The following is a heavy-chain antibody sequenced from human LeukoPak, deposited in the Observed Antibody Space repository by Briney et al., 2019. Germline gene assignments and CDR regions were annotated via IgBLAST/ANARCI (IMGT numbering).Heavy chain of an antibody. CDR3: AREGLVRGVIMRSFDY. V-gene: IGHV1-18*01. CDR1: GGTFSSYA. CDR2: ISGYNGNT. Sequence: GSSVKVSCKASGGTFSSYAISWVRQAPGQGLEWMGWISGYNGNTNYAQKFQGRVSMTTDTSTTTVYMELRSLRSDDTAVYYCAREGLVRGVIMRSFDYWGQGTLVTVSS. D-gene: IGHD3-10*01. J-gene: IGHJ4*02.